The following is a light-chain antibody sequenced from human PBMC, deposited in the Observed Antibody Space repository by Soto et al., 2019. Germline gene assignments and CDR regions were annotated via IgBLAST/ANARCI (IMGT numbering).Light chain of an antibody. CDR3: SSYTSSTDVV. CDR1: SSDVGGYNY. CDR2: EVS. V-gene: IGLV2-14*01. J-gene: IGLJ2*01. Sequence: QSALTQPASVSGSPGQSITISCTGTSSDVGGYNYVSWYQQHPGKAPKLMIYEVSNRPSGVSNRFSGSKSGNTASLTISGLQAEDEADYYCSSYTSSTDVVFGGGTKRTVL.